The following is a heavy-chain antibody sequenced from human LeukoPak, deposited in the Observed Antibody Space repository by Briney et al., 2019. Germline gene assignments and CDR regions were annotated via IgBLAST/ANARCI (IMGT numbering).Heavy chain of an antibody. CDR2: IYYSGST. Sequence: SETLSLTCTVSGGSFSSGSYYWSRIRPPPGKGLEWIGYIYYSGSTNYNPSLKSRVTISVDTSKNQFSLKLSSVTAADTAVYYCARDRLAVAGIDYWGQGTLVTVSS. CDR3: ARDRLAVAGIDY. CDR1: GGSFSSGSYY. J-gene: IGHJ4*02. V-gene: IGHV4-61*01. D-gene: IGHD6-19*01.